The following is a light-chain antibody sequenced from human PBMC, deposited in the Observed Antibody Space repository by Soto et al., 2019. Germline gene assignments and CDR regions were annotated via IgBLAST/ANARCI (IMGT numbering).Light chain of an antibody. CDR1: QSISNY. J-gene: IGKJ2*01. V-gene: IGKV1-39*01. Sequence: DIQMTQSPSSLSASVGDRVTITCRASQSISNYLNWYQQQPGKAPKLLIYAASSLQSGVPSRFSGSGSGTDFTLTISSLQPEDFATYYCEQSYSIPYTFGQGTKLEIK. CDR2: AAS. CDR3: EQSYSIPYT.